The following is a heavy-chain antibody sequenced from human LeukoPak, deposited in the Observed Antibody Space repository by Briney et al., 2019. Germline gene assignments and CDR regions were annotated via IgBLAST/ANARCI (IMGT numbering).Heavy chain of an antibody. V-gene: IGHV3-48*03. CDR3: TRQNYYDSSGYYL. CDR2: ISSSGTTI. J-gene: IGHJ5*02. Sequence: GGSLRLSCAASGFAFRSCEMNWVRQAPGKGLEWISYISSSGTTIYYADSVKGRFTISRDNAKNSLYLQMNSLKTEDTAVYYCTRQNYYDSSGYYLWGQGTLVTVSS. CDR1: GFAFRSCE. D-gene: IGHD3-22*01.